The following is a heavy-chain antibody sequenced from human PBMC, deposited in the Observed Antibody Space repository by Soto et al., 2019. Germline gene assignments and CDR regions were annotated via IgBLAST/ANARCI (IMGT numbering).Heavy chain of an antibody. CDR3: ARGNCTNGVCYSDPSEGFDY. CDR2: INPSGGST. D-gene: IGHD2-8*01. Sequence: ASVKVSCKSSGYTFTRYYMHWVRQAPGQGLEWIVIINPSGGSTTYAQKFQGRVTMTRDTSTSTVYLELSSLRSEDTAAYYCARGNCTNGVCYSDPSEGFDYWGQGTQVTVSS. V-gene: IGHV1-46*01. CDR1: GYTFTRYY. J-gene: IGHJ4*02.